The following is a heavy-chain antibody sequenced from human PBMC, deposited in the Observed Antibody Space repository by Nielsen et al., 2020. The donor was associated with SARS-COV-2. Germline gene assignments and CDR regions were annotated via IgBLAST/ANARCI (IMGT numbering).Heavy chain of an antibody. CDR3: ARSLVAQTQYFDP. J-gene: IGHJ5*02. D-gene: IGHD5-12*01. CDR1: GGSISDLNYD. Sequence: SETLSLTCTVTGGSISDLNYDWGWVRQSPGKGLEWIGNSFYRGTTYYNPSLKSRVTISLDTSKNQFFLRLTSVSAADTAVYYCARSLVAQTQYFDPWGQGMQVTVSS. CDR2: SFYRGTT. V-gene: IGHV4-39*01.